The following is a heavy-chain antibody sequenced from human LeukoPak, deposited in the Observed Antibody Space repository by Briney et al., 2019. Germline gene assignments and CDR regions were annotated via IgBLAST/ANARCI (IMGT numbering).Heavy chain of an antibody. V-gene: IGHV1-8*03. CDR1: GYTFTSYD. D-gene: IGHD3-16*01. Sequence: ASVKVSCKASGYTFTSYDINWVRQATGQGLEWMGWMNPHSGNTGYAQKFRGRVTITRNTSISTAYLELSSLSSEDTAVYYCARNVAYTGDFDYWGQGTLVTVCS. CDR2: MNPHSGNT. J-gene: IGHJ4*02. CDR3: ARNVAYTGDFDY.